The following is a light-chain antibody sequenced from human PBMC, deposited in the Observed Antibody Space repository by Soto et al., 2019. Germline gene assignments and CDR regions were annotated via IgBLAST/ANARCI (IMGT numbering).Light chain of an antibody. Sequence: IQMTQSPSTLSASVGDRVTVTCRASQSVGPSLAWYQQKPGKAPNLLIYGASILETGVPSRFSGSGSGTDFTLTITSLQPDDSATYYCQHYKSFPLTFGPGTKVDIK. CDR2: GAS. CDR3: QHYKSFPLT. CDR1: QSVGPS. V-gene: IGKV1-5*01. J-gene: IGKJ3*01.